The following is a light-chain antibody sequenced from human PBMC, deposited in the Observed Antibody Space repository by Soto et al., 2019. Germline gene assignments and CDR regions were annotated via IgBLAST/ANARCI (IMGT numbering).Light chain of an antibody. CDR1: QSIDND. CDR2: GAS. CDR3: QQYHRWPPLT. Sequence: EIVMTQSPATLSVSPGERATLSCRASQSIDNDLAWYQQKPGQAPRLLIYGASTRATGIPVRFSGSGSGTLFTLTINSLRSEDLAVYYCQQYHRWPPLTFGGGTKVEIK. V-gene: IGKV3-15*01. J-gene: IGKJ4*01.